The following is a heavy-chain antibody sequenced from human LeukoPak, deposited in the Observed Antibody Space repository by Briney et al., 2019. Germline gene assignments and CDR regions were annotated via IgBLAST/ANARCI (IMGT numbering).Heavy chain of an antibody. D-gene: IGHD3-10*01. J-gene: IGHJ5*02. CDR3: ASLFEVRGFDP. V-gene: IGHV1-46*01. CDR1: RDTFSSYY. Sequence: ASVKVSCKASRDTFSSYYMHWVRQAPGQGLEWLGIINPSGGSTSYAQKFQGRVTMTRDTSTSTVYMELSSLRSEDTAVYYCASLFEVRGFDPWGQGTLVTVSS. CDR2: INPSGGST.